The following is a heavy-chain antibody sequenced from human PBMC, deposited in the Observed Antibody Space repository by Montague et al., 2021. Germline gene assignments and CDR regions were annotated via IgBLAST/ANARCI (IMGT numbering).Heavy chain of an antibody. CDR3: ARDPAATSTGLED. J-gene: IGHJ4*02. D-gene: IGHD2-15*01. CDR2: IKQDGSEK. V-gene: IGHV3-7*01. Sequence: FLRLSCAASGFTFSNYWMSWVRQAPGKGLEWVANIKQDGSEKHYVDSVKGRFTISRDNAKNSLYLQMNSLRAEDTAVYFCARDPAATSTGLEDWGQGTLVTVSS. CDR1: GFTFSNYW.